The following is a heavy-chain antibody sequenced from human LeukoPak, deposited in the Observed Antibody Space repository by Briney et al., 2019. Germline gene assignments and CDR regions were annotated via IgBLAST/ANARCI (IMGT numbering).Heavy chain of an antibody. D-gene: IGHD3-10*01. V-gene: IGHV3-48*04. J-gene: IGHJ4*02. CDR3: ARDRELLWFGLNDY. CDR2: ISSSSSTI. CDR1: GFTFSSYS. Sequence: PGGSLRLSCAASGFTFSSYSMNWVRQAPGKGLEWVSYISSSSSTIYYADSVKGRFTISRDNAKNSLYLQMNSLRAEDTAVYYCARDRELLWFGLNDYWGQGTLVTVSS.